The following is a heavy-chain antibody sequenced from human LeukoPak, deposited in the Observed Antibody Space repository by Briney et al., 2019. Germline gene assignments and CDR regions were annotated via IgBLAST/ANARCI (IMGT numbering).Heavy chain of an antibody. CDR3: ARDLLYTYGYDY. CDR2: ISGSGGST. J-gene: IGHJ4*02. CDR1: GFTFSSYA. Sequence: GGSLRLSCAASGFTFSSYAMSWVRQAPGKGLEWFSAISGSGGSTYYADSVKGRFTISRDNSKNTVYLQMNNLRAEDTAVYYCARDLLYTYGYDYWGQGTLVTVSS. V-gene: IGHV3-23*01. D-gene: IGHD5-18*01.